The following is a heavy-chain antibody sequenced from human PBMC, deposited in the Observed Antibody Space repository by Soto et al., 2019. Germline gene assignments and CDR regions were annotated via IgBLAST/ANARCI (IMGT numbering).Heavy chain of an antibody. V-gene: IGHV3-48*01. CDR3: ATRDTTSGNY. D-gene: IGHD4-17*01. CDR1: GFTFSSYS. J-gene: IGHJ4*02. CDR2: ISSSSSTI. Sequence: GGSLRLSCAASGFTFSSYSMNWVRQAPGKGLEWVSYISSSSSTIYYADSVKGRFTISRDNAKNSLYLQMNSLRAEDTAVYYCATRDTTSGNYWGQGTLVTVSS.